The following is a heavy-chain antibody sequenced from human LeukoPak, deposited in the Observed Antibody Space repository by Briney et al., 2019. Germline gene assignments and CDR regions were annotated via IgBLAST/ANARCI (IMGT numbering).Heavy chain of an antibody. V-gene: IGHV3-21*01. CDR2: ISSSSSYI. D-gene: IGHD6-13*01. Sequence: GGSLRLSCAASGFTFSIYSMNWVRQAPGEGLEWVSSISSSSSYIYYADSVKGRFTISRDNAKNSLYLQMNSLRAEDTAVYYCAREPSLYSSLLGAPMGMDVWGQGTTVTVSS. CDR3: AREPSLYSSLLGAPMGMDV. CDR1: GFTFSIYS. J-gene: IGHJ6*02.